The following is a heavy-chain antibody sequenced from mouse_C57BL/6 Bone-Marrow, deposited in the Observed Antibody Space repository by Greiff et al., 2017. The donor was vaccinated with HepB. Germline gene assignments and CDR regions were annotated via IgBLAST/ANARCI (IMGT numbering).Heavy chain of an antibody. J-gene: IGHJ4*01. CDR1: GYTFTSYW. Sequence: QVQLKQPGAELVMPGASVKLSCKASGYTFTSYWMHWVKQRPGQGLEWIGEIDPSDSYTNYNQKFKGKSTLTVDKSSSTAYMQRSRLTSEDSAVYYCARRGTVVVDAKDYWGQGTSVTVSS. V-gene: IGHV1-69*01. D-gene: IGHD1-1*01. CDR2: IDPSDSYT. CDR3: ARRGTVVVDAKDY.